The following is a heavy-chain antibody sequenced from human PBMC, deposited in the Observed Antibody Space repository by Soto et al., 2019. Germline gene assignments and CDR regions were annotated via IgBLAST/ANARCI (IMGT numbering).Heavy chain of an antibody. V-gene: IGHV3-33*01. CDR2: IWFDGNIK. CDR1: GFTFSSYA. Sequence: QVQLVESGGGVVQPGRSLRLSCAASGFTFSSYAMHWVRQAPGKGLEWVAIIWFDGNIKYYADSVKGRFSISRDNSKNTLYLQMNSLRVEDTAVYYCARDRLAVRGTFDYWGQGTLVTVSS. CDR3: ARDRLAVRGTFDY. J-gene: IGHJ4*02. D-gene: IGHD3-10*01.